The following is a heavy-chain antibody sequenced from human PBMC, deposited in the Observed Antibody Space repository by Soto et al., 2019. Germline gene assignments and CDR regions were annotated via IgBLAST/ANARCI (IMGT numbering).Heavy chain of an antibody. CDR2: INHSGST. CDR3: ARGGRQQLIPTPISYKIDD. V-gene: IGHV4-34*01. D-gene: IGHD6-13*01. Sequence: QVQLQQWGAGLLKPSETLSLTCAVYGGSFSGYYWSWIRQPPGKGLEWIGEINHSGSTNHNPSLKSRVTRPVDMSRNQFSLQLSPVPAADTAVYYCARGGRQQLIPTPISYKIDDWGQGTLVTVSS. CDR1: GGSFSGYY. J-gene: IGHJ4*02.